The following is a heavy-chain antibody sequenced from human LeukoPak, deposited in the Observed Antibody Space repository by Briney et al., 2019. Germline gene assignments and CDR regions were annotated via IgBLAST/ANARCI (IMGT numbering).Heavy chain of an antibody. V-gene: IGHV3-23*01. CDR1: GFTFSSYA. CDR2: ISGSGGST. D-gene: IGHD6-19*01. CDR3: ARGLGSSGWYGRFVFDY. J-gene: IGHJ4*02. Sequence: PGGSLRLSCAASGFTFSSYAMSWVRQAPGKGLEWVSAISGSGGSTYYADSVKGRFTISRDNAKNSLSVQMNSLRVEDTAVYYCARGLGSSGWYGRFVFDYWGQGTLVTVSS.